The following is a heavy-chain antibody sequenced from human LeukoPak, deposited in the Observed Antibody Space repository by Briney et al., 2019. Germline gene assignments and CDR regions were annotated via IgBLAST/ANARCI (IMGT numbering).Heavy chain of an antibody. D-gene: IGHD6-6*01. CDR1: GGSISSSTYY. Sequence: SETLSLTCTVSGGSISSSTYYWGWIRQPPGKGLEWIGEINHSGSTNYNPSLKSRVTISVDTSKNQFSLKLSSVTAADTAVYYCARFTKGDSSSSCCFDYWGQGTLVTVSS. CDR2: INHSGST. V-gene: IGHV4-39*07. J-gene: IGHJ4*02. CDR3: ARFTKGDSSSSCCFDY.